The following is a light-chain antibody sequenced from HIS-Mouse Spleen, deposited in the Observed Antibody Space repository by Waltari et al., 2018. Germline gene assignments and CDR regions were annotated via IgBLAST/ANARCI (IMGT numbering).Light chain of an antibody. V-gene: IGLV1-51*01. Sequence: QSVLTQPPSVSAAPGQKVTISCSGSSSNIGNTYVSWYQQRPGTAPKLLIYDNNKRPSGIPDRFSGSKSGTSATLGITGLQTGDEADYYCGTWDSSLSAWVFGGGTKLTVL. J-gene: IGLJ3*02. CDR2: DNN. CDR3: GTWDSSLSAWV. CDR1: SSNIGNTY.